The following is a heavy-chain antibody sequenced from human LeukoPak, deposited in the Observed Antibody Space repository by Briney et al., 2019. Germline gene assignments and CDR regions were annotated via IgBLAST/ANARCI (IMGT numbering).Heavy chain of an antibody. D-gene: IGHD4-23*01. CDR2: IIPIFGTA. Sequence: ASVKVSCKASGGTFSSYAISWVRQAPGQGLEWMGGIIPIFGTANYAQKFQGRVTITADKSTSTAYMELSSLRSEDTAVYYCAQGGNLGSWYFDLWGRGTLVTVSS. CDR1: GGTFSSYA. J-gene: IGHJ2*01. CDR3: AQGGNLGSWYFDL. V-gene: IGHV1-69*06.